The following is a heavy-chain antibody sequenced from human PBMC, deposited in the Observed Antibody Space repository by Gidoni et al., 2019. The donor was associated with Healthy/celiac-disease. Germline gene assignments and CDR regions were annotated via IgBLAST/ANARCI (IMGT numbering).Heavy chain of an antibody. D-gene: IGHD5-18*01. Sequence: QVQLQESGPGLVKPSQTLSLTCTVSGGSISSGSYYWSWIRQPAGKGLEWIGRIYTSGSTNYNPSLKSRVTISVDTSKNQFSLKLSSVTAADTAVYYCARVTDSYGTHIDYWGQGTLVTVSS. J-gene: IGHJ4*02. V-gene: IGHV4-61*02. CDR1: GGSISSGSYY. CDR2: IYTSGST. CDR3: ARVTDSYGTHIDY.